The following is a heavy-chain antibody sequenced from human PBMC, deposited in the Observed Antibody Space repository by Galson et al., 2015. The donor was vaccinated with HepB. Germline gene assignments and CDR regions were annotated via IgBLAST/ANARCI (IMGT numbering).Heavy chain of an antibody. CDR3: TSQRELSGSPLYSPIYYYIDAMDV. CDR1: GFIFSGSA. D-gene: IGHD1-26*01. Sequence: SLRLSCAASGFIFSGSAIHWVRQASDKGLEWIGRIRIKANSYATAYAASVKGRFTISRDDSKNTAYLQMNSLKTEDTAVYYCTSQRELSGSPLYSPIYYYIDAMDVWGQGTTVTVSS. J-gene: IGHJ6*02. CDR2: IRIKANSYAT. V-gene: IGHV3-73*01.